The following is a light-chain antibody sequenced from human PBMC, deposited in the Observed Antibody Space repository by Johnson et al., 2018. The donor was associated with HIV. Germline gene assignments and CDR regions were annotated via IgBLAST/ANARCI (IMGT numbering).Light chain of an antibody. Sequence: QSVLTQPPSVSAAPGQKVTISCSGSSSNIGNNYISWYQQHPGTAPKLLIYENNKRPSGSPDRFSGSKSGTSATLGITGIQTGDEADYYCGTWDSSLSAYVFGTGTKVTVL. V-gene: IGLV1-51*02. J-gene: IGLJ1*01. CDR3: GTWDSSLSAYV. CDR2: ENN. CDR1: SSNIGNNY.